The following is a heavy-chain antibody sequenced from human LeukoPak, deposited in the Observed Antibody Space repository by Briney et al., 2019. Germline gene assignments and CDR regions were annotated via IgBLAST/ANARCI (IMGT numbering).Heavy chain of an antibody. CDR3: TREDHSNYNY. CDR2: MSYDGNNK. Sequence: GGSLRLSCAASGFTFSSHAIHWVRQAPGKGLEWVADMSYDGNNKYYAESVKGRFTISRGNAKNSLYLQMNSLRAEDTAVYYCTREDHSNYNYWGQGTLVTVSS. D-gene: IGHD4-11*01. CDR1: GFTFSSHA. V-gene: IGHV3-30-3*01. J-gene: IGHJ4*02.